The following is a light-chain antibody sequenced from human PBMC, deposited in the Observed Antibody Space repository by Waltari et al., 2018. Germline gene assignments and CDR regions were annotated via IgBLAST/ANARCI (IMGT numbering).Light chain of an antibody. Sequence: QSALTQPPSVSESPGQSVTISCTGTSSYVGSYNRVSWYQQPPGPAPELMIYEVSYRPSGVPDRFSGSKSGNTASLTISGLQAEDEADYYCSSYTSSNSVVFDGGTNLTVL. CDR1: SSYVGSYNR. CDR3: SSYTSSNSVV. CDR2: EVS. V-gene: IGLV2-18*02. J-gene: IGLJ2*01.